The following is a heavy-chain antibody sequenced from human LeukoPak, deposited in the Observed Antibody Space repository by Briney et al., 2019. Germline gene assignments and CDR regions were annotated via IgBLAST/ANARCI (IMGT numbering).Heavy chain of an antibody. D-gene: IGHD3-22*01. CDR2: IYYSGSS. V-gene: IGHV4-30-4*01. Sequence: SETLSLTCTVPGGSISSGDYYWSWIRQPPGKGLEWVGYIYYSGSSYYNPSLKSRVTISVDTSKHQFSLKLSSVTAADTAVYYCARGDSGYYYPYWGQGTLVTVSS. CDR3: ARGDSGYYYPY. CDR1: GGSISSGDYY. J-gene: IGHJ4*02.